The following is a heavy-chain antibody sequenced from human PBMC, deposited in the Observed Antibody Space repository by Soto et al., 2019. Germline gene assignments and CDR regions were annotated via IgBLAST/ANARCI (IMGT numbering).Heavy chain of an antibody. D-gene: IGHD3-3*01. CDR2: MNPNSGNT. Sequence: ASVKVSCKASGYTFTSYDVNWVRQATGQGLEWMGWMNPNSGNTGYAQKFQGRVTMTRNTSISTAYMELSSLRSEDTAVYYCARGALPYGVTIFGVVRNYYGMDVWGQGTTVTVSS. J-gene: IGHJ6*02. CDR3: ARGALPYGVTIFGVVRNYYGMDV. CDR1: GYTFTSYD. V-gene: IGHV1-8*01.